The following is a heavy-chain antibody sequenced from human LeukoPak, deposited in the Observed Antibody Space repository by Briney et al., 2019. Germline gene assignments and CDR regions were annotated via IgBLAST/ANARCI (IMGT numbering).Heavy chain of an antibody. D-gene: IGHD6-13*01. CDR2: INHSGST. V-gene: IGHV4-34*01. J-gene: IGHJ4*02. Sequence: SETLSLTCAVYGGSFSGYYWSWIRQPPGKGLEWIGEINHSGSTNYNPSLKSRVTISVDTSKNQFSLRLTSVTAADTAAYFCARGGIAAAGRSPFDWWGQGTLVTVSS. CDR1: GGSFSGYY. CDR3: ARGGIAAAGRSPFDW.